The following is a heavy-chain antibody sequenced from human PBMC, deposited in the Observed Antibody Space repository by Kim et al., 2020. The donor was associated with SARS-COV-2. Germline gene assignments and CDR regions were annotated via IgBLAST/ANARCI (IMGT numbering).Heavy chain of an antibody. D-gene: IGHD2-2*01. CDR3: AKGSVPGDAFDI. Sequence: GYADSVKGRFTISRDNAKNSLYLQMNSLRAEDTALYYCAKGSVPGDAFDIWGQGTMVTVSS. J-gene: IGHJ3*02. V-gene: IGHV3-9*01.